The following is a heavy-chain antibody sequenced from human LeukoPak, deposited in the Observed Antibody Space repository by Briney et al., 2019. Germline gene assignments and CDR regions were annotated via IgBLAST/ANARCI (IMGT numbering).Heavy chain of an antibody. J-gene: IGHJ4*02. V-gene: IGHV3-23*01. Sequence: GGSLRLSCAASGFTFSSYGMSWVRQAPGKGLEWVSAISGSGGSTYYADSVKGRFTISRDNSKNTLYLQMNSLTAEDTSVYYCARLRGLSSGTYRYQTALEYWGQGSLVTVSS. CDR1: GFTFSSYG. CDR3: ARLRGLSSGTYRYQTALEY. D-gene: IGHD1-26*01. CDR2: ISGSGGST.